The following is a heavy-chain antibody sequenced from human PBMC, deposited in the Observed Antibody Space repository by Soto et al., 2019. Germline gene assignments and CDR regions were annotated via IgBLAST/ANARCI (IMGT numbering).Heavy chain of an antibody. Sequence: QVQLVQSGAEVKKAGSSVKVSCNVSGGTFNTFAISWVRQAPGQGVEWMGGIIPILGPAFYAQEFQGRVTITADKSTNAAYLELSSLRAEETAVYYCARAAKRYFDYWGQGTLVTVSS. J-gene: IGHJ4*02. CDR2: IIPILGPA. V-gene: IGHV1-69*06. CDR3: ARAAKRYFDY. CDR1: GGTFNTFA.